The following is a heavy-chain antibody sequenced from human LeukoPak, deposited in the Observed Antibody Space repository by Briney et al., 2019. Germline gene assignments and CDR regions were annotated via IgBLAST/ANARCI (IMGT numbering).Heavy chain of an antibody. CDR2: FDPEDGET. Sequence: ASVKVSCKVSGYTLTELYMHWVRQAPGKGLEWMGGFDPEDGETIYAQKFQGRVTMTEDTSTDTAYMELSSLRSEDTAVYYCATAARLVFYYYGMDVWGQGTTVTVSS. CDR3: ATAARLVFYYYGMDV. J-gene: IGHJ6*02. D-gene: IGHD5-12*01. CDR1: GYTLTELY. V-gene: IGHV1-24*01.